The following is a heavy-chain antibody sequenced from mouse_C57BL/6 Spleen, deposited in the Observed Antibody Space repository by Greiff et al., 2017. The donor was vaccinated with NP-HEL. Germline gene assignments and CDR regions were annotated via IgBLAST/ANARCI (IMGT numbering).Heavy chain of an antibody. CDR1: GFTFSDYG. J-gene: IGHJ2*01. V-gene: IGHV5-17*01. Sequence: EVKLVESGGGLVKPGGSLKLSCAASGFTFSDYGMHWVRQAPEKGLEWVAYISSGSSTIYYADTVKGRFTISRDNAKNTLFLQMTSLRSEDTAMYYCARDSNEGFDYWGQGTTLTVSS. CDR2: ISSGSSTI. D-gene: IGHD2-5*01. CDR3: ARDSNEGFDY.